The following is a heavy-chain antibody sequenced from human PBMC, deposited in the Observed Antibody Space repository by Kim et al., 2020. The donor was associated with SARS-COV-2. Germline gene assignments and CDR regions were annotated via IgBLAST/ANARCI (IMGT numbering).Heavy chain of an antibody. V-gene: IGHV3-11*01. CDR2: ITNSSRTT. J-gene: IGHJ4*02. D-gene: IGHD5-12*01. CDR1: GFDFSDYY. Sequence: GGSLRLTCAASGFDFSDYYMSWIRQAPGKGLEWIAYITNSSRTTDYADSVRGRFSISRDNAKKSLFLQLNSLRVEDTAFYYCARRKDTVGTNDNWGQETL. CDR3: ARRKDTVGTNDN.